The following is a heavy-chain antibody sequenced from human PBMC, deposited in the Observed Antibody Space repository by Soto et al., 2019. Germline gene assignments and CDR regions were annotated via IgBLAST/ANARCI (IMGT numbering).Heavy chain of an antibody. V-gene: IGHV4-30-4*01. CDR3: AGTPITLFGVVILYFDS. D-gene: IGHD3-3*01. CDR1: GGSISSGDYH. CDR2: ISYSGNT. J-gene: IGHJ4*02. Sequence: SETLSLTCSVSGGSISSGDYHWSWIRQPPGKGLEWIGYISYSGNTYYDPSLKSRVSISLDTSKNQFSLELSSVTSADTAVYYCAGTPITLFGVVILYFDSWGQGALVTVSS.